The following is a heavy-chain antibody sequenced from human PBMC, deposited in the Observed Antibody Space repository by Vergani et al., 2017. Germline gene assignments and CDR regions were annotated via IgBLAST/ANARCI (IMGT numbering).Heavy chain of an antibody. Sequence: QVQLQESGPGLVKPSETLSLTCAVSGLSIDNGYYWDWIRQPPGKGLEWIGSIYRTGRTHSNPSLKSRVTISVDTSNNHFSLRLNSLTAADTAVYYCARRSGIVYDIFSGTQYFFDFWGQGTLVTVSS. CDR3: ARRSGIVYDIFSGTQYFFDF. CDR1: GLSIDNGYY. D-gene: IGHD3-9*01. J-gene: IGHJ4*02. V-gene: IGHV4-38-2*01. CDR2: IYRTGRT.